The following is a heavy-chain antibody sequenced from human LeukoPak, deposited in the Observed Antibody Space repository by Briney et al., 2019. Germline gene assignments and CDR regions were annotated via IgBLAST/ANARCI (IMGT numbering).Heavy chain of an antibody. CDR2: ISSSSSYI. V-gene: IGHV3-21*01. Sequence: KPGGSLRLSCAASGLTFSSYSMNWVRHAPGKGLEWVSSISSSSSYIYYADSVKGRFTISRDNAKNSLYLQMNSLRAEDTAVYYCASLAVADYWGQGTLVTVSS. CDR1: GLTFSSYS. J-gene: IGHJ4*02. CDR3: ASLAVADY. D-gene: IGHD6-19*01.